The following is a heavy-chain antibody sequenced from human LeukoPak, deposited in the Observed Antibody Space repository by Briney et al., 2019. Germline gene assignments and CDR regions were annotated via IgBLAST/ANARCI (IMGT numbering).Heavy chain of an antibody. CDR1: GGSISSSNYY. CDR2: IDHSGST. Sequence: PSETLSLTCTVSGGSISSSNYYWGWIRQPPGKGLEWIGEIDHSGSTNYNPSLKSRVTISVDTSKNQFSLKLSSVTAADTAVYYCAGNIAARLDYWGQGTLVTVSS. J-gene: IGHJ4*02. D-gene: IGHD6-6*01. V-gene: IGHV4-39*07. CDR3: AGNIAARLDY.